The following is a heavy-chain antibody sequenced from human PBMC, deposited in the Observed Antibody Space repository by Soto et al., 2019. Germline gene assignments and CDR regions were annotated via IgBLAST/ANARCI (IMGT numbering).Heavy chain of an antibody. CDR3: ARGFRSGWYGDYFAS. Sequence: QVQLQESGPGLVKPSETLSLTCTVSGGSISSFYWSWIRQSPGRGLEWIGYIYYTGSTHYNPSLKRRLTISVDTSKNHFSRRLSSVTAADTAVYFCARGFRSGWYGDYFASWGQGTLVTVSS. CDR2: IYYTGST. D-gene: IGHD6-19*01. J-gene: IGHJ4*02. V-gene: IGHV4-59*01. CDR1: GGSISSFY.